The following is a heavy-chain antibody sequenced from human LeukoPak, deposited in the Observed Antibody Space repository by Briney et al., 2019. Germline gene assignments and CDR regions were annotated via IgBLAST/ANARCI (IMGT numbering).Heavy chain of an antibody. Sequence: QPGGALILSCAASGFTFSSYAMSWVRPAPGKGLEWGSSIIGSAGSTNYADSVKVRFTVSRDNSKNTLYLQMNSLRPEDTAVYYCANFSSGYYSSAWVYFDYWGQGTLVTVSS. CDR1: GFTFSSYA. V-gene: IGHV3-23*01. CDR3: ANFSSGYYSSAWVYFDY. J-gene: IGHJ4*02. CDR2: IIGSAGST. D-gene: IGHD6-19*01.